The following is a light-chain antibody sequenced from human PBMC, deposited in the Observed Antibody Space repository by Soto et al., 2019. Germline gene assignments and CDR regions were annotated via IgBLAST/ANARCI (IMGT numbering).Light chain of an antibody. V-gene: IGKV1-5*03. CDR3: QQYNSYWWT. J-gene: IGKJ1*01. Sequence: IQMSQSPSTLSASVGDRVTITCRASQSISSWLAWYQQKPGKAPKLLIYKASSLESGVPSRFSGSGSGTEFTLTISSLQPDDFATEYCQQYNSYWWTFGQGTKVDIK. CDR1: QSISSW. CDR2: KAS.